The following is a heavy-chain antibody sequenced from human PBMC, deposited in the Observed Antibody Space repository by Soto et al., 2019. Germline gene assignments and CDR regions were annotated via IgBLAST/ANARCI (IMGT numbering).Heavy chain of an antibody. D-gene: IGHD2-15*01. CDR1: GGSITGAYY. CDR2: IHYRGST. CDR3: ARVRDSFGLDV. V-gene: IGHV4-31*03. Sequence: QVQLQESGPGLVKSSETLSLTCNVSGGSITGAYYWNWIRQHPGKGLEWIGSIHYRGSTYYNPSLKSRITISIDRSNNQFSLKLSSVTAADTAVYYCARVRDSFGLDVWGQGTTVTVSS. J-gene: IGHJ6*02.